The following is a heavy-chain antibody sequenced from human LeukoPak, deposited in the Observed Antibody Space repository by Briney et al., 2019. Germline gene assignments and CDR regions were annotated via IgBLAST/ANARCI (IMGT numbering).Heavy chain of an antibody. V-gene: IGHV3-74*01. D-gene: IGHD2-21*02. J-gene: IGHJ4*02. CDR1: GFTFSSYW. Sequence: PGGSQRLSCAASGFTFSSYWMHWVRQAPGKGLVWVSRINGDGSSTIYADSVKGRFTISRDNAKNTLYLQMNGLRVDDTAVYYCSSTVTAALWGQGTLVTVSS. CDR3: SSTVTAAL. CDR2: INGDGSST.